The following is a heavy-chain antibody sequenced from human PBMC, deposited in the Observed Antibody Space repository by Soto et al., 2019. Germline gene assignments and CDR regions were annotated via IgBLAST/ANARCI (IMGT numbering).Heavy chain of an antibody. CDR2: ISGSGGST. CDR3: AKDLELRYFDWLFSTFDY. Sequence: GSLRLSCAASGFTFSSYAMSWVRQAPGKGLEWVSAISGSGGSTYYADSVKGRFTISRDNSKNTLYLQMNSLRAEDTAVYYCAKDLELRYFDWLFSTFDYWGQGTLLTVSS. V-gene: IGHV3-23*01. CDR1: GFTFSSYA. D-gene: IGHD3-9*01. J-gene: IGHJ4*02.